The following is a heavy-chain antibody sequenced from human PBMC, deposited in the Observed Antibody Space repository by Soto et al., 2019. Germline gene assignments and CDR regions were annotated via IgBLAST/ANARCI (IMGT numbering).Heavy chain of an antibody. Sequence: QVQLVESGGGVVQPGRSLRLSCAASGFTFSSYGMHWVRQAPGKGLEWVAVIWYDGSNKYYADSVKGRFTISRDNSKNTLYLQMNSLRAEDTAMYYCARDQAVAGTRDYYYYGMDVWGQGTTVTVSS. CDR1: GFTFSSYG. CDR3: ARDQAVAGTRDYYYYGMDV. J-gene: IGHJ6*02. CDR2: IWYDGSNK. V-gene: IGHV3-33*01. D-gene: IGHD6-19*01.